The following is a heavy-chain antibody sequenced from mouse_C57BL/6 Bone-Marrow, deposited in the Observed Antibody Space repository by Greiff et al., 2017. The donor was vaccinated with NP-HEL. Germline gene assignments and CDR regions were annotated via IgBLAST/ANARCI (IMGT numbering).Heavy chain of an antibody. J-gene: IGHJ2*01. CDR3: ARGYYGSKGY. CDR2: ISSGSSTI. V-gene: IGHV5-17*01. Sequence: EVQRVESGGGLVKPGGSLKLSCAASGFTFSDYGMHWVRQAPEKGLEWVAYISSGSSTIYYADTVKGRFTISRDKAKNTLFLQMTGLRSEDTAMYYCARGYYGSKGYWGQGTTLAVSS. CDR1: GFTFSDYG. D-gene: IGHD1-1*01.